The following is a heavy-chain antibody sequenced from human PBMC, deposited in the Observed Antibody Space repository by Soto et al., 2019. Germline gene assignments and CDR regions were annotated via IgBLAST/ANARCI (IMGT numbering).Heavy chain of an antibody. CDR1: GFTFSSCC. CDR3: ARVAYGNGWIFDH. CDR2: TKQDGSEK. D-gene: IGHD6-19*01. J-gene: IGHJ4*01. V-gene: IGHV3-7*01. Sequence: PGGSLRLSCAASGFTFSSCCMSWVRHAQGQGLEWVANTKQDGSEKYYVDSVKGRFTLSRDNAQNSLQLQMNSLRAEDTAIYFCARVAYGNGWIFDHWGQGTLVT.